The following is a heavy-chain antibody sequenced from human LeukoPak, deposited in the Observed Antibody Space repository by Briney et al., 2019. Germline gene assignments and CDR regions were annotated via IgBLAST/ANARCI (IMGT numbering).Heavy chain of an antibody. J-gene: IGHJ6*02. CDR2: ISGSGGST. CDR3: AKDQARGYCSSTSCHLEYYGMDV. Sequence: GGSLRLSCAASGFTFSSYAMSWVRQAPGKGLEWVSAISGSGGSTYYADSVKGRFTISRDNSKNTLYLQMNSLRAEDTAVYYCAKDQARGYCSSTSCHLEYYGMDVWGQGTTVTVPS. V-gene: IGHV3-23*01. CDR1: GFTFSSYA. D-gene: IGHD2-2*01.